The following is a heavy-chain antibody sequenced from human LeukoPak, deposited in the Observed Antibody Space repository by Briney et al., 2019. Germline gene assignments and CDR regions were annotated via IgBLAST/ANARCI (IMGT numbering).Heavy chain of an antibody. CDR3: AKQGPGGGYYYYMDV. Sequence: GGSLRLSCAASGFTFDDYTMHWVRQAPGKGLEWVSLISWDGGSTYYADSVKGRFTISRDNSKNSLYLQMNSLRAEDTALYYCAKQGPGGGYYYYMDVWGKGTTVTVSS. CDR2: ISWDGGST. D-gene: IGHD3-10*01. V-gene: IGHV3-43D*03. CDR1: GFTFDDYT. J-gene: IGHJ6*03.